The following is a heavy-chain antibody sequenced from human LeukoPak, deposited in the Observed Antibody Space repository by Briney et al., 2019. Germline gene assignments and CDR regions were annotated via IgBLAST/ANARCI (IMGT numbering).Heavy chain of an antibody. J-gene: IGHJ3*02. CDR2: IYYSGST. D-gene: IGHD3-22*01. CDR3: ARTDGLLLNAFDI. V-gene: IGHV4-59*01. Sequence: PSETLSLTCTVSGGSISSYYWSWLRQPPGKGLEWIGYIYYSGSTNYNPSLKSRVTISVDTSKNQFSQKLSSVTAADTAVYYCARTDGLLLNAFDIWGQGTMVTVSS. CDR1: GGSISSYY.